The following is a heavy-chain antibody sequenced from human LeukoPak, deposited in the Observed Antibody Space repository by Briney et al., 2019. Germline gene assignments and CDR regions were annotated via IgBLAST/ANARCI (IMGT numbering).Heavy chain of an antibody. CDR2: ISSRSSYI. CDR3: ATTLRSGSYYKHVLGAFDI. D-gene: IGHD3-10*01. Sequence: MAGGSLRLSCGASGFTFSSYRMKWGRQAPGRGLEWVSSISSRSSYIYCADSVKGRFTISRDNATNSLYLQMNSLRAEDTAVYYCATTLRSGSYYKHVLGAFDIWGQGTMVTVSS. V-gene: IGHV3-21*01. CDR1: GFTFSSYR. J-gene: IGHJ3*02.